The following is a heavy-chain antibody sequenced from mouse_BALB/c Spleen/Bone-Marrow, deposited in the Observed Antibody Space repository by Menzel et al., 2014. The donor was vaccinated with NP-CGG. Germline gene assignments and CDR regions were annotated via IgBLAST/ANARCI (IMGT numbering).Heavy chain of an antibody. CDR3: AREDDYYAMDY. CDR2: VNPNDGGS. V-gene: IGHV1-31*01. J-gene: IGHJ4*01. CDR1: GYSSTGYY. Sequence: VQLQQSGPDLVKPGASVKISCKASGYSSTGYYMHWVKQSHGKSLEWIGRVNPNDGGSSSSQKFKAKAILTVDKSSSTAYMELRSLTSEDSAVYYCAREDDYYAMDYWGQGTSVTVSS.